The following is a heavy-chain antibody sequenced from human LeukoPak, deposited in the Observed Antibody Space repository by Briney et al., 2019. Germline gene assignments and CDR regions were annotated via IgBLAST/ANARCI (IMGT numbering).Heavy chain of an antibody. V-gene: IGHV5-51*01. CDR1: GYSFTTYW. J-gene: IGHJ4*02. Sequence: GESLKISCKGSGYSFTTYWIGWVRQMPGKGLEWMGIIYPGDFDTRYSPSFQGQVSMSADKSISTAYLQWSSLKASDTAMYYCARRLRGYNSGGGIDYWGQGTLVTVSS. D-gene: IGHD5-18*01. CDR2: IYPGDFDT. CDR3: ARRLRGYNSGGGIDY.